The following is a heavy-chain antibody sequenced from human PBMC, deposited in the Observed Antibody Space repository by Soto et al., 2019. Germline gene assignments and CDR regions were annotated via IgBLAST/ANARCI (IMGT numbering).Heavy chain of an antibody. Sequence: QVQLVQSGAEVKKPGSSVKVSCKASGGTFSSYAISWVRQAPGQGLEWMGGIIPIFGTANYAQKFQGRVTITADESTSTAYMELISLRSEDTAVYYCARGPPGITMVRADFDYLGQGTLVTVSS. CDR1: GGTFSSYA. CDR3: ARGPPGITMVRADFDY. J-gene: IGHJ4*02. V-gene: IGHV1-69*01. D-gene: IGHD3-10*01. CDR2: IIPIFGTA.